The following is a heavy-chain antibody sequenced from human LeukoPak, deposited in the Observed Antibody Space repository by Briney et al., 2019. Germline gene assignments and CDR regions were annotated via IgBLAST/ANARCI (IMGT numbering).Heavy chain of an antibody. CDR3: ARVRPSDYGDPDAFDI. V-gene: IGHV4-30-4*01. D-gene: IGHD4-17*01. CDR2: IYYSGST. Sequence: SQTLSLTCTVSGGSISSGDYYWSWIRQPPGKGLEWIGYIYYSGSTYYNPSLKSRVTISVDTSKNQFSLKLSPVTAADTAVYYCARVRPSDYGDPDAFDIWGQGTMVTVSS. J-gene: IGHJ3*02. CDR1: GGSISSGDYY.